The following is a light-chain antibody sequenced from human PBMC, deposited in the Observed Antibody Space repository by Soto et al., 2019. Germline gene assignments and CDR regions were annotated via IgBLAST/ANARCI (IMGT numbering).Light chain of an antibody. CDR3: QQYGSSPRT. CDR1: QSFRGL. J-gene: IGKJ1*01. Sequence: EVVLTQSPVTLSLSPGERATLSCRASQSFRGLLAWYQQKPGQAPRLLIYDAYNRATGIPPRFSGSGSGTDFTLTISRLESEDFAVYYCQQYGSSPRTFGQGTKVDIK. V-gene: IGKV3-11*01. CDR2: DAY.